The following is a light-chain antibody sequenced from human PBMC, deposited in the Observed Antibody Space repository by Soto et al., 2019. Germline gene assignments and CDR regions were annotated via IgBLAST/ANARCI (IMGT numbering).Light chain of an antibody. V-gene: IGLV1-40*01. CDR3: QSYDSSLSGYV. CDR1: SSTIGAGYD. Sequence: QSVLTQPPSVSGAPGQRVTLSCTGSSSTIGAGYDVHWYQQLPGTAPKLLIYGNSNRPSGVPDRFSGSKSGTSASLAITGLQAEDEAVYDCQSYDSSLSGYVFGTGTKLTVL. CDR2: GNS. J-gene: IGLJ1*01.